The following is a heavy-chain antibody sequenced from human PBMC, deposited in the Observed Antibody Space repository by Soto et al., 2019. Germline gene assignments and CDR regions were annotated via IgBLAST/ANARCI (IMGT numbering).Heavy chain of an antibody. V-gene: IGHV3-23*01. CDR1: GFIFSTYT. Sequence: VQLLESGGGLVQPGGSLRLSCEASGFIFSTYTMSWVRQAPGKGLEWVSAVLQTGSSTYYADSVKGRFTISRDNSQNTLYLQMNNLRVEDTAVYYCAKDFTPDGYWDFDYWGQGTLVTVSS. CDR3: AKDFTPDGYWDFDY. CDR2: VLQTGSST. D-gene: IGHD4-17*01. J-gene: IGHJ4*02.